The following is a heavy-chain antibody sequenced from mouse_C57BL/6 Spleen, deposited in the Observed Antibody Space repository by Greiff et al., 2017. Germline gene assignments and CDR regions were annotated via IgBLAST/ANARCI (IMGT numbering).Heavy chain of an antibody. Sequence: QVQLKQPGAELVQPGASVKLSCKASGYTFTCYWMPWVKQRPGQGLELIGAIDPSGSYTYYNQKFKGKATLTVDTSSSTAYMQVSSLASEDSAVYYCASGRDDDARGAWFAYWGQGTLVTVSA. CDR3: ASGRDDDARGAWFAY. CDR2: IDPSGSYT. V-gene: IGHV1-50*01. D-gene: IGHD2-4*01. J-gene: IGHJ3*01. CDR1: GYTFTCYW.